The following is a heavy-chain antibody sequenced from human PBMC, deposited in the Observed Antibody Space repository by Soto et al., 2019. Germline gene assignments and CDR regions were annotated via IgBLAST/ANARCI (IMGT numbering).Heavy chain of an antibody. CDR3: VIRGSGSDKDY. V-gene: IGHV3-23*01. Sequence: VQLLESGGGLVQPGGSLRLSCAASGFTFSSYAMSWVRQAPGKGLEWVSVISGSGDSTYYADSVKGRFTISRDNHNTTLYLQTNSLMAVDMVVYYCVIRGSGSDKDYWGQGNLVTVSS. J-gene: IGHJ4*02. CDR1: GFTFSSYA. CDR2: ISGSGDST. D-gene: IGHD1-26*01.